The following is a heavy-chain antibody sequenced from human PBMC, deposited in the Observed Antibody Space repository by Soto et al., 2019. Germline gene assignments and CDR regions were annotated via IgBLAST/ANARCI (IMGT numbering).Heavy chain of an antibody. CDR3: ARDSNKITMIVVVITNPDY. D-gene: IGHD3-22*01. J-gene: IGHJ4*02. CDR2: ISYDGSNK. Sequence: GGSLRLSCAASGFTFSSYAMHWVRQAPGKGLEWVAVISYDGSNKYYADSVKGRFTISRDNSKNTLYLQMNSLRAEDTAVYYCARDSNKITMIVVVITNPDYWGQGTLGTAPQ. CDR1: GFTFSSYA. V-gene: IGHV3-30-3*01.